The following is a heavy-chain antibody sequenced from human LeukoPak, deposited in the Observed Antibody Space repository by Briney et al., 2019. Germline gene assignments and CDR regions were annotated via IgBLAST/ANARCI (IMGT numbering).Heavy chain of an antibody. D-gene: IGHD2-15*01. CDR1: GGSISSSTSY. J-gene: IGHJ4*02. Sequence: SETLSLTCTVSGGSISSSTSYWGWIRQPPGKGLEWIGNIYHSGSTYYNPSLKSRVTISVDTSKNQFSLKLSSVTAADAAVYYCARLSAWWLADYWGQGILVTVSS. CDR3: ARLSAWWLADY. V-gene: IGHV4-39*01. CDR2: IYHSGST.